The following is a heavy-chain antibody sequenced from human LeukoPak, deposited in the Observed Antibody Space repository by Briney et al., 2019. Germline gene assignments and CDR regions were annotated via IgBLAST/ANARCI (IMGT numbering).Heavy chain of an antibody. D-gene: IGHD6-6*01. CDR2: IYHSGTT. J-gene: IGHJ4*02. Sequence: SETLSLTCAVSGYSISSGYYCGWIRQPPGKGLEWTGSIYHSGTTYYIPSLKSRVTISIDTSKNQFSLKLSSVTAADTAVYYCAKPHIGSSLFYDSWGQGALVTVSS. CDR1: GYSISSGYY. CDR3: AKPHIGSSLFYDS. V-gene: IGHV4-38-2*01.